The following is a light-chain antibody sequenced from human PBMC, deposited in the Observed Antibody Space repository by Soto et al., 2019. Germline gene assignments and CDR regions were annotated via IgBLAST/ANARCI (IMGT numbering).Light chain of an antibody. CDR2: EVR. CDR1: SSDVGGYNL. CDR3: SSYTTTSTLL. Sequence: QSALTQPPSASGSPGQSVTISCTGTSSDVGGYNLVSWYQQHPGKAPKLIIYEVRNRPSGVSYRFTGSRSGNTASLTISALQADDESTFYCSSYTTTSTLLFGGGTKLTVL. V-gene: IGLV2-14*01. J-gene: IGLJ3*02.